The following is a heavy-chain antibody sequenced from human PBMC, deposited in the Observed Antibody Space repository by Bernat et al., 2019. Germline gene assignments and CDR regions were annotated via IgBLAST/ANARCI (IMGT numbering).Heavy chain of an antibody. D-gene: IGHD6-19*01. V-gene: IGHV3-23*01. J-gene: IGHJ4*02. CDR3: AKFGNDWYYLDY. CDR2: IGGRGATT. CDR1: GFTFSNYV. Sequence: EVQMLASGGGLVQPGGSLRLSCAASGFTFSNYVMSWVRQTPEKGLEWVSGIGGRGATTRYADSVKGRFIISRDNSKNTLYLQMNSLTAEDTAVYYCAKFGNDWYYLDYWGQGTLVTVSS.